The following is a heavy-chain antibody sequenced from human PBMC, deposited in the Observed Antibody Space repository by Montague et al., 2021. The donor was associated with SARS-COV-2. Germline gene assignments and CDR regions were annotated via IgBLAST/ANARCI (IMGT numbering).Heavy chain of an antibody. CDR3: ARHVTEAFFGVVIHPGGTDV. CDR2: IYYSGNT. Sequence: SETLSLTCTVSGGSISSSSYYWGWIRQPPGKGLEWIGSIYYSGNTNSNPSLKSRVTISVDTSKNQFSLKLNSVTAADTAVYFCARHVTEAFFGVVIHPGGTDVWGQGTTVTVSS. CDR1: GGSISSSSYY. V-gene: IGHV4-39*01. J-gene: IGHJ6*02. D-gene: IGHD3-3*01.